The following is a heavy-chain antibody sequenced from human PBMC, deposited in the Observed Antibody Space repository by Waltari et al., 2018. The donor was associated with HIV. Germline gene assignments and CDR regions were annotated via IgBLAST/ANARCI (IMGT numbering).Heavy chain of an antibody. V-gene: IGHV3-74*01. Sequence: EVQLVQSGGGLIKPGGSLRLSCAASGFSFSSYWMHWVRQTPGTGLVGVSRINIDGSRIDYADTVRGLFTISRDSAKNTLSMQMNSLTEEDTAVYYCSRDTFGEYDYWGQGTLVTVSS. CDR2: INIDGSRI. CDR1: GFSFSSYW. D-gene: IGHD3-10*01. CDR3: SRDTFGEYDY. J-gene: IGHJ4*02.